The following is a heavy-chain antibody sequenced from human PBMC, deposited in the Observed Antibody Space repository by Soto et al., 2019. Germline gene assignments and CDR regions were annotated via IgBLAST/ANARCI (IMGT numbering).Heavy chain of an antibody. J-gene: IGHJ4*02. V-gene: IGHV2-5*02. Sequence: SGPTLVNPTQTLTLTCTFSGFSLSTSGVGVGWIRQPPGKALEWLALIYWDDDKRYSPSLKSRLTITKDTSKNQVVLTMTNMDPVDTATYYFSHRGIHYDFWSGYTAFDYWGQGTLVTVSS. CDR2: IYWDDDK. CDR1: GFSLSTSGVG. D-gene: IGHD3-3*01. CDR3: SHRGIHYDFWSGYTAFDY.